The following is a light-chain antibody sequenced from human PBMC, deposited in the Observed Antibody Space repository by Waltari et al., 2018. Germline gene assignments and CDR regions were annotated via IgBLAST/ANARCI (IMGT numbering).Light chain of an antibody. V-gene: IGKV1-5*03. Sequence: DIRMTQFPSTLSASVGDRVTITCRASQSVSSWLAWYQQKSGKAPKLLIYKASNLESGVPSRFSGSGSGTEFTLTISSLQTDDFATYYCEHYNGFPYTFGQGTRLEI. CDR3: EHYNGFPYT. CDR1: QSVSSW. J-gene: IGKJ2*01. CDR2: KAS.